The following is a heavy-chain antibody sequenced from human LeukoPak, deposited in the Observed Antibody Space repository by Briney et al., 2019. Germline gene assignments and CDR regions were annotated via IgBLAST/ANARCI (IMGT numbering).Heavy chain of an antibody. CDR2: ISWNSGSI. CDR1: GFTFDDYA. CDR3: AGDYGAAGTEGAFAY. J-gene: IGHJ4*02. D-gene: IGHD6-13*01. V-gene: IGHV3-9*03. Sequence: PGRSLRLSCAASGFTFDDYAMHWVRQAPGKGLEWVSGISWNSGSIGYADSVKGRFTISRDNAKNSLDLQMNSLRAADMALYYWAGDYGAAGTEGAFAYGGRGPRTPVSS.